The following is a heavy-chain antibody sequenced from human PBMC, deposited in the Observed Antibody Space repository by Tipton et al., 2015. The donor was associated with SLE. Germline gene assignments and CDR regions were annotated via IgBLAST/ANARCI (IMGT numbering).Heavy chain of an antibody. Sequence: TLSLTCTVSGGSISSGKYYWSWIRQPPGKGLEWIGNIHHGGSTYYSPSVKSRVTISVDRSKNQFSLTLRSVTAADTAVYYCARGGTGVGYFYYGMDVWGQGTTVSVSS. J-gene: IGHJ6*02. D-gene: IGHD1-14*01. V-gene: IGHV4-30-4*01. CDR2: IHHGGST. CDR1: GGSISSGKYY. CDR3: ARGGTGVGYFYYGMDV.